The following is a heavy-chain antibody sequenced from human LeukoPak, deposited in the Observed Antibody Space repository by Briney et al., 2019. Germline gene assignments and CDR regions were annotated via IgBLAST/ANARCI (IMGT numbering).Heavy chain of an antibody. J-gene: IGHJ4*02. CDR2: MNPNSGNT. V-gene: IGHV1-8*02. CDR1: GYTFTGYH. D-gene: IGHD3-9*01. Sequence: VASVKVSCKASGYTFTGYHMHWVRQAPGQGLEWMGWMNPNSGNTGYAQKFQGRVTMTRNTSISTAYMELSSLRSEDTAVYYCARSGTGYFDWFHPLYFDYWGQGTLVTVSS. CDR3: ARSGTGYFDWFHPLYFDY.